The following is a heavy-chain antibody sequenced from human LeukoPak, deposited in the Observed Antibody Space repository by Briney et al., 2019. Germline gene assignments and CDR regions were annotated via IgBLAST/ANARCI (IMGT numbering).Heavy chain of an antibody. CDR3: AREGPAATRKTYGMDV. J-gene: IGHJ6*04. D-gene: IGHD2-2*01. V-gene: IGHV3-74*01. CDR1: GFTFSSYW. CDR2: INSDGSST. Sequence: GGSLRLSCAASGFTFSSYWMHWVRQAPGRGLVWVSRINSDGSSTSYADSVKGRFTISRDNAKNTLYLQMNSLRAEDTAVYYCAREGPAATRKTYGMDVWGKGTTVTVSS.